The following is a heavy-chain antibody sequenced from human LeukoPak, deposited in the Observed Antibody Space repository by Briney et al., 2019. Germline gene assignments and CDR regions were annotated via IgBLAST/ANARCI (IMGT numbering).Heavy chain of an antibody. D-gene: IGHD6-19*01. CDR3: ARDQAGQEYFQH. J-gene: IGHJ1*01. CDR1: GHTFTSYY. V-gene: IGHV1-46*01. Sequence: ASVKVSCKASGHTFTSYYMHWVRQAPGQGLEWMGIINPSVGSTSYAQKFQGRVTMTRDTSTSTVYMELSSLRYEHTDVYYCARDQAGQEYFQHWGQGTLVTVSS. CDR2: INPSVGST.